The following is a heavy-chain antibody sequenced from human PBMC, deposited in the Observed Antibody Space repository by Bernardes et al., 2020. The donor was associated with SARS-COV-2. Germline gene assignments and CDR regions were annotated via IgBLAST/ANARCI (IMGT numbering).Heavy chain of an antibody. Sequence: GSLSLSCAASGFTLTSYWMHWVRPAPGKGLVWVSRMNEDGSITDYADSVKGRFTISRDNAKNTLYLQMNSLRVEDTAVYYCARDFGGNSDYWGQGTLVTVSS. J-gene: IGHJ4*02. D-gene: IGHD2-15*01. CDR3: ARDFGGNSDY. CDR1: GFTLTSYW. V-gene: IGHV3-74*01. CDR2: MNEDGSIT.